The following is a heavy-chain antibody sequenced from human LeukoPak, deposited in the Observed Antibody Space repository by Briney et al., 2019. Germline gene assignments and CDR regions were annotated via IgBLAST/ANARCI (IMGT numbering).Heavy chain of an antibody. Sequence: KPSQTLSLTCTVSGGSISSGDYYWSWIRQPPGKGLEWIGYIYYSGSTYYNPSPKSRVTISVDTSKNQFSLKLSSVTAADTAVYYCARVLEGYCSGGSCKLFDYWGQGTLVTVSS. D-gene: IGHD2-15*01. J-gene: IGHJ4*02. V-gene: IGHV4-30-4*01. CDR1: GGSISSGDYY. CDR3: ARVLEGYCSGGSCKLFDY. CDR2: IYYSGST.